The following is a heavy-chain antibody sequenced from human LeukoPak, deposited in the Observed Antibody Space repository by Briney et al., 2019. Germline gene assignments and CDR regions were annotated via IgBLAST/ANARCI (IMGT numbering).Heavy chain of an antibody. CDR1: GGSLSGYY. J-gene: IGHJ6*03. CDR3: ARGVQGRSYSSGWYVHYYYMDV. D-gene: IGHD6-19*01. Sequence: SETLSLTCAVYGGSLSGYYWSWIRQPPGKGLEWIGEINHSGSTNYNPSLKSRVTISVDTSKNQFSLKLSSVTAADTAVYYCARGVQGRSYSSGWYVHYYYMDVWGKGTTVTVSS. V-gene: IGHV4-34*01. CDR2: INHSGST.